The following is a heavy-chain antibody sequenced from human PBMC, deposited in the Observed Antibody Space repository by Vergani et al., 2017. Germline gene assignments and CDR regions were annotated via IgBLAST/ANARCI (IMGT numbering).Heavy chain of an antibody. CDR2: ISSSSSYI. D-gene: IGHD3-9*01. V-gene: IGHV3-21*01. Sequence: EVQLVESGGGLVKPGGSLRLSCAASGFTFSSYSMNWVRQAPGKGLEWVSSISSSSSYIYYADSVKGRFTISRDNAKNSLYLQMNSLRAEDTAVYYCARDRDDILTGYYKLVFGYWGQGTLVTVSS. J-gene: IGHJ4*02. CDR1: GFTFSSYS. CDR3: ARDRDDILTGYYKLVFGY.